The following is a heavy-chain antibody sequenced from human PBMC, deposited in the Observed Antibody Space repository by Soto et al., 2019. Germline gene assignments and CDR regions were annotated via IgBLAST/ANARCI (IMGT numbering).Heavy chain of an antibody. J-gene: IGHJ5*02. V-gene: IGHV3-23*01. Sequence: GGSLRLSCAASGFPFSSTDISWVRQAPGKGLEWVSTILDTGTTVFYADSVKGRFTVSRDNSNNTLYVQMNNLRADDTAVYYCVKNSGWFNTWGQGALVTVSS. CDR2: ILDTGTTV. CDR1: GFPFSSTD. CDR3: VKNSGWFNT. D-gene: IGHD3-10*01.